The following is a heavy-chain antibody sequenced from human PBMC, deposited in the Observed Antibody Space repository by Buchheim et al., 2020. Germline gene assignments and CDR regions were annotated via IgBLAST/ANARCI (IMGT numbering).Heavy chain of an antibody. D-gene: IGHD3-10*01. Sequence: VQVVESGGGVVQPGGSLRLSCGASGFAFKNYGMHWVRQAPGKGLEWEAVISYDGNKKFYGDSVKGRFTISRDNSKNPLYLQMNSLRAEDTAVYYCAKAYYYGGGDYYSRLGYFFGMDVWGPGTT. CDR2: ISYDGNKK. V-gene: IGHV3-30*18. CDR3: AKAYYYGGGDYYSRLGYFFGMDV. J-gene: IGHJ6*02. CDR1: GFAFKNYG.